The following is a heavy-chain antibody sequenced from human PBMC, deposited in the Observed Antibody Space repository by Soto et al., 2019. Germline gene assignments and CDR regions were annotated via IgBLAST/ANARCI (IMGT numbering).Heavy chain of an antibody. CDR1: GGTFSSYA. V-gene: IGHV1-69*06. D-gene: IGHD3-3*01. Sequence: GASVKVSCKASGGTFSSYAISWVRQAPGQGLEWMGGIIPIFGTANYAQKFQGRVTITADKSTSTAYMELSSLRSEDTAVYYCARGIYDFWSSPLGPYYYYGMDDWGQGTTVTVSS. CDR2: IIPIFGTA. CDR3: ARGIYDFWSSPLGPYYYYGMDD. J-gene: IGHJ6*02.